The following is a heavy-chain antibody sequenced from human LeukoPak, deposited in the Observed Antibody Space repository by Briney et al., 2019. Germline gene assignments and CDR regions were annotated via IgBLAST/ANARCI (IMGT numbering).Heavy chain of an antibody. Sequence: ASVKVSCKASGYTFTGYYMHWVRQAPGQGLEWMGWINPNSGGTNYAQKFQGRVTMTRDTSTSTAYMELRSLRSDDTAVYYCARGGIGYCSGGSCWNFDYWGQGTLVTVSS. D-gene: IGHD2-15*01. V-gene: IGHV1-2*02. J-gene: IGHJ4*02. CDR2: INPNSGGT. CDR3: ARGGIGYCSGGSCWNFDY. CDR1: GYTFTGYY.